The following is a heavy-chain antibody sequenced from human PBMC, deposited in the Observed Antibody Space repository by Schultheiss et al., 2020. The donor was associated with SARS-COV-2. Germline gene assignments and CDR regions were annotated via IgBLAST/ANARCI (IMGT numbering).Heavy chain of an antibody. V-gene: IGHV3-9*01. CDR1: GFTFDDYA. CDR2: ISWNSGSI. CDR3: AKDYSNYGY. Sequence: GGSLRLSCAASGFTFDDYAMHWVRQAPGKGLEWVSGISWNSGSIGYADSVKGRFTISRDNAKNSLYLQMNSLRAEDTALYYCAKDYSNYGYWGQGTLVTVSS. D-gene: IGHD4-11*01. J-gene: IGHJ4*02.